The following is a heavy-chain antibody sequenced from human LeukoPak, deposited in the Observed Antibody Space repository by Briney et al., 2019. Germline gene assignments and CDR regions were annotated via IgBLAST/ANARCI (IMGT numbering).Heavy chain of an antibody. CDR3: ARSRAMVRGVITNWFDP. J-gene: IGHJ5*02. Sequence: GASVKVSCKASGYTFTSYDINWVRQATGQGLEWMGWMNPNSGNTGYAQKFQGRVTMTRNTSISTAYMELSSLRSEDTAVYYCARSRAMVRGVITNWFDPWGQGTLVTVSS. D-gene: IGHD3-10*01. CDR1: GYTFTSYD. CDR2: MNPNSGNT. V-gene: IGHV1-8*01.